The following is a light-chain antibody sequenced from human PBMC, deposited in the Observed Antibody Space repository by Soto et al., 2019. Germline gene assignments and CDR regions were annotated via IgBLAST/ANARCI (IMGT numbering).Light chain of an antibody. Sequence: QAVVTQPPSVSGAPGQRVTISCTGSSSNFGAGYDVHWYQQLPGTAPKLLIYGDSNRPSGVPDRFSGSKSGTSASLAITGLQAEDGADYYCQSYDSSLSGSRVFGTGTKVTVL. V-gene: IGLV1-40*01. J-gene: IGLJ1*01. CDR1: SSNFGAGYD. CDR2: GDS. CDR3: QSYDSSLSGSRV.